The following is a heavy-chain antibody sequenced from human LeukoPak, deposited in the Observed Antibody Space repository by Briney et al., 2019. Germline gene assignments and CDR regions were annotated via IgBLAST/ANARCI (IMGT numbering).Heavy chain of an antibody. Sequence: ASVKVSCKASGGTFSSYAISWVRQAPGQGLEWMGRIIPILGIANYAQKFQGRVTITADKSTSTAYMELSSLRPEDTAVYYCARDPRRIITMIVGGNWFDPWGQGTLVTVSS. V-gene: IGHV1-69*04. J-gene: IGHJ5*02. D-gene: IGHD3-22*01. CDR2: IIPILGIA. CDR3: ARDPRRIITMIVGGNWFDP. CDR1: GGTFSSYA.